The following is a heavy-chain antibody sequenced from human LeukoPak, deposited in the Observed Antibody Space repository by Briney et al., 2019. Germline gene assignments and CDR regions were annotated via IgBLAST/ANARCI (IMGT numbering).Heavy chain of an antibody. V-gene: IGHV4-38-2*02. J-gene: IGHJ4*02. D-gene: IGHD2-2*01. CDR2: FYHGGST. CDR1: GYSISTGYY. Sequence: SETLSLTCTVSGYSISTGYYWDWIRQPPGKGLEWIGTFYHGGSTYYNPSLKSRVTISVDTSKNQFSLNLTSVTAADTAVYYCARHSGYCSSTSCYYFDYWGQGTLVTVSS. CDR3: ARHSGYCSSTSCYYFDY.